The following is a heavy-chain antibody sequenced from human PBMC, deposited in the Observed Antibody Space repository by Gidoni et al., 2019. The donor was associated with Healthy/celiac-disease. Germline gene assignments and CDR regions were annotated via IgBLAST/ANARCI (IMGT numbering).Heavy chain of an antibody. CDR1: GFPFSSYA. Sequence: QVQLVASGGGVVQPGRSLRLSCAAPGFPFSSYAMHWVRQAPGKGLEWVAVISDDGSNKYYADSVKGRFTISRDNSKNTLYLQMNSLRAEDTAVYYCAREQPQYSSGPFDYWGQGTLVTVSS. V-gene: IGHV3-30-3*01. CDR2: ISDDGSNK. J-gene: IGHJ4*02. CDR3: AREQPQYSSGPFDY. D-gene: IGHD6-25*01.